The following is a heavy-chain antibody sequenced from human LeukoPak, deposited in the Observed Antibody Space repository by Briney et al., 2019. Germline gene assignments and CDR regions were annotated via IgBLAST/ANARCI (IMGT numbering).Heavy chain of an antibody. V-gene: IGHV3-23*01. Sequence: PGGSLRLSCAASGFTFSSYAMSWVRQAPGKGLEWVSAISGSGGSTYYADSVKGRFTISRDNSKNTLYLQMNSLRAEDTAVYYCAKDHGITVAGYWYFDLWGRGTLVTVSS. CDR1: GFTFSSYA. CDR2: ISGSGGST. D-gene: IGHD6-19*01. CDR3: AKDHGITVAGYWYFDL. J-gene: IGHJ2*01.